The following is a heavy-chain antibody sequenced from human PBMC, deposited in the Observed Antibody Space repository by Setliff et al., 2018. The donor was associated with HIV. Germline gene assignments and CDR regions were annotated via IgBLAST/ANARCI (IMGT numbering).Heavy chain of an antibody. Sequence: GGSLRLSCAASGFTFNKNVMSWVHQAPGKGLEWVSAMSDTGGTAYYADCLKVRFTISRANSKNTLYLQMNSLRAVDTAVYYCAKDTGRRGGYDGYFDFWGRGTLVTVSS. CDR1: GFTFNKNV. V-gene: IGHV3-23*01. J-gene: IGHJ4*02. D-gene: IGHD3-10*01. CDR2: MSDTGGTA. CDR3: AKDTGRRGGYDGYFDF.